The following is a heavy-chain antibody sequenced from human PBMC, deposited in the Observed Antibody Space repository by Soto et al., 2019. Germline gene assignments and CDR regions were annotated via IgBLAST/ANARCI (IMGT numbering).Heavy chain of an antibody. D-gene: IGHD3-10*01. J-gene: IGHJ4*02. Sequence: EVQLLESGGGLVQPGGSLRLSCAASGFTFSSYAMSWVRQAPGKGLEWVSAIGVSGDTTYYAASVKGRFTISRDNSKNTLYVQMGSLRAEETAVYYCAKVRRFGKLTSPYWGQGTLVTVSS. CDR3: AKVRRFGKLTSPY. V-gene: IGHV3-23*01. CDR1: GFTFSSYA. CDR2: IGVSGDTT.